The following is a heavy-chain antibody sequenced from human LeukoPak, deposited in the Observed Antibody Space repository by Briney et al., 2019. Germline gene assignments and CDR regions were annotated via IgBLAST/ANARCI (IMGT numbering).Heavy chain of an antibody. Sequence: GGSLRLSRAASGFTFSNAWMSWVRQAPGKGLEWVAGVSFDGASKYYADSVKGRFTISRDNLKNTLSLQMNSLRADDTAVYFCAKDFGYYRDRQFFDDWGQGTLVTVSS. CDR1: GFTFSNAW. D-gene: IGHD3-22*01. V-gene: IGHV3-30*18. CDR2: VSFDGASK. J-gene: IGHJ4*02. CDR3: AKDFGYYRDRQFFDD.